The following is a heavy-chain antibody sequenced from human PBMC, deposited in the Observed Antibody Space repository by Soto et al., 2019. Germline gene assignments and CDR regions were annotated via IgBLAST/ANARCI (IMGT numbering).Heavy chain of an antibody. D-gene: IGHD2-8*01. Sequence: PGGSLRLSCAASGFTFSSYSMNWVRQAPGKGLEWVSYISSSSSTIYYADSVKGRFTISRDNAKNSLYLQMNSLRDEDTAVYYCARRCRVWGWDYYGMDVWGQGTTVTVSS. CDR3: ARRCRVWGWDYYGMDV. CDR1: GFTFSSYS. CDR2: ISSSSSTI. V-gene: IGHV3-48*02. J-gene: IGHJ6*02.